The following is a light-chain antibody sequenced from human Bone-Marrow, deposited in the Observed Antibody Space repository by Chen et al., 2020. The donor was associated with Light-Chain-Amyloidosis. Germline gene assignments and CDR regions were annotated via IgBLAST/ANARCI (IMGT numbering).Light chain of an antibody. V-gene: IGKV3-15*01. J-gene: IGKJ4*01. CDR1: QSVGSN. CDR2: GAS. CDR3: QQYDYWPPLT. Sequence: VMTQSPAPLSVSPGERVTLSCRASQSVGSNLAWYQQRPGQDPRLLIYGASTRATGIPARFSGGGSGTEFTLTISSLQSEDFAVYYCQQYDYWPPLTFGAGTKVEMK.